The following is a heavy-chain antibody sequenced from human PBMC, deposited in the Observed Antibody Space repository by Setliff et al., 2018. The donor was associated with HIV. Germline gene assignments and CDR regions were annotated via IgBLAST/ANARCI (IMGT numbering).Heavy chain of an antibody. CDR1: GGSVSSSNW. Sequence: PSETLSLTCTVSGGSVSSSNWWSWVRRPPGKGLEWIGYIYYTGTTNYNPSFKSRVTISLDTSKTQFSLKLSSVTAADTAVYYCARGQPQGGGTYWSAFDIWGQGTMVTVSS. CDR3: ARGQPQGGGTYWSAFDI. D-gene: IGHD1-26*01. CDR2: IYYTGTT. V-gene: IGHV4-61*01. J-gene: IGHJ3*02.